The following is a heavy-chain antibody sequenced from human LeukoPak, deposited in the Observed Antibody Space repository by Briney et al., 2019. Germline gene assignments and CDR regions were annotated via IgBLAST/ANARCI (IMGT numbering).Heavy chain of an antibody. CDR2: ITVSGGNT. Sequence: GGSLRLSCAASGFTFSNFAMSWVRQAPGKGLEWVSAITVSGGNTYYADSVKGRFTISRDNSKNTLYLQMHSLRAEDTAVYYCARRRLGYYGEDFWGQGTRVSVSS. D-gene: IGHD4-17*01. CDR3: ARRRLGYYGEDF. J-gene: IGHJ1*01. CDR1: GFTFSNFA. V-gene: IGHV3-23*01.